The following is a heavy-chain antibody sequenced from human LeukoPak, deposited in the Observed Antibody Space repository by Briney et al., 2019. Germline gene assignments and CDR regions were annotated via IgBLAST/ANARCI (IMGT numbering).Heavy chain of an antibody. CDR2: ISSSSSYI. CDR1: GFTFSSYA. D-gene: IGHD3-22*01. Sequence: GGSLRLSCAASGFTFSSYAMSWVRQAPGKGLEWVSSISSSSSYIYYADSVKGRFTISRDNAKNSLYLQMNSLRAEDTAVYYCARGGIYDSSGFDYWGQGTLVTVSS. CDR3: ARGGIYDSSGFDY. V-gene: IGHV3-21*01. J-gene: IGHJ4*02.